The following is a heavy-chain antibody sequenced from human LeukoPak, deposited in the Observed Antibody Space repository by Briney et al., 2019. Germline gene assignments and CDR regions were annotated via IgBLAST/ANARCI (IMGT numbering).Heavy chain of an antibody. CDR3: AKDDAWLRYGE. D-gene: IGHD3-10*01. J-gene: IGHJ4*02. CDR1: GFTFSNHG. CDR2: ISPSGDIK. V-gene: IGHV3-23*01. Sequence: GGSLRLSCATSGFTFSNHGMNWVRQAPGKGLEWVSGISPSGDIKYYADSVKGRFTISRDNSKNTVYLEVISLTDEDTAVYYCAKDDAWLRYGEWSQGTLVTVSS.